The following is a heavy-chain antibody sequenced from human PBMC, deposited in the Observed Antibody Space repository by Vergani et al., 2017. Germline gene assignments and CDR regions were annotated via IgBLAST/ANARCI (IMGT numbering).Heavy chain of an antibody. CDR1: GGSINSYY. CDR2: IYYSGST. CDR3: ARMIAAAGTECFDY. J-gene: IGHJ4*02. V-gene: IGHV4-59*01. Sequence: QVQLQESGPGLVKPSQTLSLTCTVSGGSINSYYWSWIRQPPGRGLEWSGYIYYSGSTNYNPSLKSRVTISVDTSKNQFSLKLSSVTAADTAVYYCARMIAAAGTECFDYWSQRRLVTVSS. D-gene: IGHD6-13*01.